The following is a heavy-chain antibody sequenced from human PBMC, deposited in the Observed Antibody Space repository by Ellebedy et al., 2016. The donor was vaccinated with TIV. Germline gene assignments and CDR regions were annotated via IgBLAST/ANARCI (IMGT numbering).Heavy chain of an antibody. CDR2: IYHSGST. J-gene: IGHJ4*02. D-gene: IGHD2-8*01. V-gene: IGHV4-38-2*02. CDR3: ARAGVN. CDR1: GYSISSGYY. Sequence: SETLSLXXTLSGYSISSGYYWTWIRQPPGKGLEWIGSIYHSGSTYYNPSLRSRVTISVDTSKNQFSLRLSSVTAADTAVYYCARAGVNWGQGTLVTVSS.